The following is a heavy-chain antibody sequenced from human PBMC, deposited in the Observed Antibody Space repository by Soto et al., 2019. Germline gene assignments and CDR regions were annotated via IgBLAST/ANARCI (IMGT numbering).Heavy chain of an antibody. CDR1: GFTFTSSA. V-gene: IGHV1-18*01. Sequence: ASVKVSCKASGFTFTSSAVQWVRQAPGQGLEWMGWISVYNGNTNYAQKLQGRVTMTTDTSTSTAYMELRSLRSDDTAVFYCASAYYDDSSGYYQRYFFDYWGQGTLVTVS. D-gene: IGHD3-22*01. CDR2: ISVYNGNT. CDR3: ASAYYDDSSGYYQRYFFDY. J-gene: IGHJ4*02.